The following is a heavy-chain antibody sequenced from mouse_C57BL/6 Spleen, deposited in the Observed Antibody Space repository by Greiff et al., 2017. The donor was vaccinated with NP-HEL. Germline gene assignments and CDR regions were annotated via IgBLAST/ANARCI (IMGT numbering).Heavy chain of an antibody. CDR1: GYTFTSYW. J-gene: IGHJ2*01. CDR3: ARGYYGSRENFDY. V-gene: IGHV1-53*01. D-gene: IGHD1-1*01. Sequence: VQLQQSGTELVKPGASVKLSCKASGYTFTSYWMHWVKQRPGQGLEWIGNINPSNGGTNYNEKFKSKATLTVDKSSSTAYMRLSSLTSEDSAVYYCARGYYGSRENFDYWGQGTTLTVSS. CDR2: INPSNGGT.